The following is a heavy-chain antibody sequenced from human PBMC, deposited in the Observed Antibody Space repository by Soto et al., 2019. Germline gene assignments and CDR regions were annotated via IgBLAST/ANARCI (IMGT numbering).Heavy chain of an antibody. CDR1: GFTFSDYY. CDR2: ISSSGSTI. CDR3: ARSCSSTSCYYYYYYMDV. J-gene: IGHJ6*03. V-gene: IGHV3-11*01. Sequence: GGSLRLSCAASGFTFSDYYMSWIRQAPGKGLEWVSYISSSGSTIYYADSVKGRFTISRDNAKNSLYLQMNSLRAEDTAVYYCARSCSSTSCYYYYYYMDVWGKGTTVTVSS. D-gene: IGHD2-2*01.